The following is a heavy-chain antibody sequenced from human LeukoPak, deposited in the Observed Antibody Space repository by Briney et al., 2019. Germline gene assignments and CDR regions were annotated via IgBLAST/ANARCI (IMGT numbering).Heavy chain of an antibody. CDR1: GFTFSSYA. Sequence: GGSLRLSCAASGFTFSSYAMHWVRQAPGKGLEWAAVISYDGSNKYYADSVKGRFTISRDNSKNTLYLQMNSLRAEDTAVYYCARDQEGFDYWGQGTLVTVSS. J-gene: IGHJ4*02. CDR3: ARDQEGFDY. CDR2: ISYDGSNK. V-gene: IGHV3-30*04.